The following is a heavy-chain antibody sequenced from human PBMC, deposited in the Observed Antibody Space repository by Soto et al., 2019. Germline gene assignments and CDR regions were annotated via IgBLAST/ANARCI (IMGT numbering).Heavy chain of an antibody. CDR3: ARCPSYYDSSGPLRGFDI. Sequence: SVKVSCKASGFTFTSSAVRWVRQARGQRLEWIGGIVGGIGKTNYAEKFQGRVTITADESTSTAYMELSSLRSEDTAVDYCARCPSYYDSSGPLRGFDIWGQGTMVTVSS. V-gene: IGHV1-58*01. CDR1: GFTFTSSA. J-gene: IGHJ3*02. D-gene: IGHD3-22*01. CDR2: IVGGIGKT.